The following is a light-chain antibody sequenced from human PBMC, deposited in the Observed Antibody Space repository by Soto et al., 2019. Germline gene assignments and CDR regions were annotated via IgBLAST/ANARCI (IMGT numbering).Light chain of an antibody. CDR1: SSDVGGYNY. CDR3: RSYTSSSVV. CDR2: EVS. V-gene: IGLV2-14*01. Sequence: QSALTQPASVSGSPGQSITISCTGTSSDVGGYNYVSWYQQHPGKAPKLMIYEVSNRPSGVSNRFSGSKSGNTASLTISGLQAEDEADYYCRSYTSSSVVFGGGTKLTAL. J-gene: IGLJ2*01.